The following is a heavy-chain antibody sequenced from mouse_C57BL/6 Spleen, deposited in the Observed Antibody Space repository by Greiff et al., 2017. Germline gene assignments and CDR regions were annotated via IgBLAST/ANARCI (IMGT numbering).Heavy chain of an antibody. V-gene: IGHV1-59*01. CDR1: GYTFTSYW. CDR2: IDPSDSYT. J-gene: IGHJ2*01. CDR3: ARRTAQSHLDY. D-gene: IGHD3-2*02. Sequence: QVQLQQPGAELVRPGTSVKLSCKASGYTFTSYWMHWVKQRPGQGLEWIGVIDPSDSYTNYNQKFKGKATLTVDTSSSTAYMQLSSLTSEDSAVYYCARRTAQSHLDYGGQGTTLTVSS.